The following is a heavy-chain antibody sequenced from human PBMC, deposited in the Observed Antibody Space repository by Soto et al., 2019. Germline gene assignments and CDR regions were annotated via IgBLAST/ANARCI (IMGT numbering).Heavy chain of an antibody. CDR2: MNPNSGNT. V-gene: IGHV1-8*01. CDR3: ARVPLRYFDWLPRSYYYYYYMDV. Sequence: QVQLVQSGAEVKKPGASVKVSCKASEYTFTSYDINWVRQATGQGLEWMGWMNPNSGNTGYAQKFQGRVTMTRNTSISTAYVELSSLRSEDTAVYYCARVPLRYFDWLPRSYYYYYYMDVWGKGTTVTVSS. D-gene: IGHD3-9*01. J-gene: IGHJ6*03. CDR1: EYTFTSYD.